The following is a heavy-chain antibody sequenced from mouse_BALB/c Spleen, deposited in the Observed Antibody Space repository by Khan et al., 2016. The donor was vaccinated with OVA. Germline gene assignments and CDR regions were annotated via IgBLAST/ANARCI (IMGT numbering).Heavy chain of an antibody. V-gene: IGHV1S135*01. CDR3: ARRTLDY. CDR2: IDPFNGGT. Sequence: VQLQQSGPELMKPGASVKISCKASAYSFTSYYMHWVKQSLGKSLEWIGCIDPFNGGTTYNQKFKGKATLTVDKSSSTAYMHLSALTSEDSAVXYCARRTLDYWGQGTSVTVSS. CDR1: AYSFTSYY. J-gene: IGHJ4*01.